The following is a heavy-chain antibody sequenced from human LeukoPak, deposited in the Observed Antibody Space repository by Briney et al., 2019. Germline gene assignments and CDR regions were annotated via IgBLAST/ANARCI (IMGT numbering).Heavy chain of an antibody. CDR2: TSDNGANT. V-gene: IGHV3-23*01. Sequence: GGSLRLSCAASGFTFSTYAMTWVRQGPGKGLEWVSTTSDNGANTYYTDSVRGRFTISRDNSKNTLYLQLNSLRAEDTAVYYCAKDLDSDSSGWYVASYWGQGTLVTVSS. CDR3: AKDLDSDSSGWYVASY. CDR1: GFTFSTYA. D-gene: IGHD6-19*01. J-gene: IGHJ4*02.